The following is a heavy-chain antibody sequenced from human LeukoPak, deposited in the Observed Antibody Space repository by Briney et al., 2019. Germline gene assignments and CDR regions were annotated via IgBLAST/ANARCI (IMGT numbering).Heavy chain of an antibody. D-gene: IGHD6-19*01. CDR2: INPNSGGT. Sequence: ASVKVSCKASGYTFTGYYMHWVRQAPGQGLEWMGWINPNSGGTNYAQKFQGRVTMTRDTSISTAYMKLSRLRSDDTAVYYCARDREYSSGWYGYDWGQGTLVTVSS. V-gene: IGHV1-2*02. CDR3: ARDREYSSGWYGYD. CDR1: GYTFTGYY. J-gene: IGHJ4*02.